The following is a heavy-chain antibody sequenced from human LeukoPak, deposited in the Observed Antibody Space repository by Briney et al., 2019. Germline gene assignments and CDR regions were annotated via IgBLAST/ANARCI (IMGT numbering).Heavy chain of an antibody. J-gene: IGHJ6*02. CDR3: AKVTYSDYGSGRPPFMDV. Sequence: GGSLRLSCAASGFTFSNYAMSWVRQAPGKGLEWVSPTYYVGSSTYYADSVKGRFSISRDNSKNTLYMQMNILRAEDAAMYYCAKVTYSDYGSGRPPFMDVWGQGTTVAVS. V-gene: IGHV3-23*05. CDR1: GFTFSNYA. CDR2: TYYVGSST. D-gene: IGHD3-10*01.